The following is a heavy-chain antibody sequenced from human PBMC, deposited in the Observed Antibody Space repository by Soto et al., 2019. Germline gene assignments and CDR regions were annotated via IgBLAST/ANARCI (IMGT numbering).Heavy chain of an antibody. D-gene: IGHD6-13*01. V-gene: IGHV3-30*18. J-gene: IGHJ6*02. CDR1: GFTFRSFG. CDR2: VAYDGNHK. Sequence: QVQLVESGGGVIQPGTSLTLSCGSSGFTFRSFGMYWVRQAPGKGLVWVAVVAYDGNHKYYADSVKGRFTVSRDNAKNMLDLQMNSLRGEDTAVYYCAKDVGQQLVLNYGIDVWGQGTTVTVSS. CDR3: AKDVGQQLVLNYGIDV.